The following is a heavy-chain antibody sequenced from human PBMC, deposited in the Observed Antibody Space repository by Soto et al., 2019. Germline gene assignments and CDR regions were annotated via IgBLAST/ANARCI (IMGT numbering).Heavy chain of an antibody. D-gene: IGHD3-16*01. V-gene: IGHV3-23*01. CDR3: AKRLMVTSGGVTDAFDI. Sequence: EVQLLESGGGFVRPGGSLRLSCAASGFTFNNYAMNWVRQAPGKGLEWVSAVSGSGGSTFYADSVKGRFTVSRDNSNNMLYLQMSSLRAEDTAVYYCAKRLMVTSGGVTDAFDIWGRGTMVTVSS. CDR1: GFTFNNYA. CDR2: VSGSGGST. J-gene: IGHJ3*02.